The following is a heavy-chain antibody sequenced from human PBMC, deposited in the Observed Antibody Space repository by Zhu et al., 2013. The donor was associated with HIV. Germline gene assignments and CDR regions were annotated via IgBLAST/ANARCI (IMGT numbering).Heavy chain of an antibody. J-gene: IGHJ6*02. D-gene: IGHD3-22*01. CDR2: INPSGGST. CDR3: ARDPRYYDSTYYYYGMDV. V-gene: IGHV1-46*01. Sequence: QVQLVQSGAEVKKPGASVKVSCKASGYTFTSYYMHWVRQAPGQGLEWMGIINPSGGSTSYAQKFQGRVTMTRDTSTSTVYMELSSLRSEDTAVYYCARDPRYYDSTYYYYGMDVWGQGTTVTVSS. CDR1: GYTFTSYY.